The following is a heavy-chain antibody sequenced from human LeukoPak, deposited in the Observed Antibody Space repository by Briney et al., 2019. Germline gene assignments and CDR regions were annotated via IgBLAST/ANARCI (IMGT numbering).Heavy chain of an antibody. CDR2: IYSGGST. J-gene: IGHJ4*02. D-gene: IGHD2-8*01. V-gene: IGHV3-53*01. CDR3: ARVNNGEADTY. CDR1: GFTVSSNY. Sequence: GGSLRLSCAASGFTVSSNYMSRVRQAPGKELEWVSVIYSGGSTYYADSVKGRFTISRDNSKNTLYLQMNSLRAEDTAVYYCARVNNGEADTYWGQGTLVTVSS.